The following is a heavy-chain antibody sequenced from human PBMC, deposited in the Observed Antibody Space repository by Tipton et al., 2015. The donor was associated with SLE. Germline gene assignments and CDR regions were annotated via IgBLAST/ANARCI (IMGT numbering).Heavy chain of an antibody. CDR1: GDSVSSTTVA. Sequence: TLSLTCAISGDSVSSTTVAWNWIRQSPSRGLEWLGRTYYRSVWYNDYAASVKSRITVNPDTAKNQFSLQLNSVTPEDTAVYYCSRGRNSGFDLWGQGTLVTVSS. V-gene: IGHV6-1*01. CDR2: TYYRSVWYN. D-gene: IGHD1-26*01. J-gene: IGHJ4*02. CDR3: SRGRNSGFDL.